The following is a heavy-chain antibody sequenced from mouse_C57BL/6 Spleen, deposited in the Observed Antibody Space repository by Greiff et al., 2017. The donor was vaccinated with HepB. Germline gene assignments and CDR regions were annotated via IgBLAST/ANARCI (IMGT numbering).Heavy chain of an antibody. Sequence: EVQLQQSGPELVKPGASVKISCKASGYTFTDYYMNWVKQSHGKSLEWIGDINPNNGGTSYNQKFKGKATLTVDKSSSTAYMELRSLTSEDSAVYYCARHYYYGSSPYWYFDVWGTGTTVTVSS. D-gene: IGHD1-1*01. CDR1: GYTFTDYY. V-gene: IGHV1-26*01. J-gene: IGHJ1*03. CDR3: ARHYYYGSSPYWYFDV. CDR2: INPNNGGT.